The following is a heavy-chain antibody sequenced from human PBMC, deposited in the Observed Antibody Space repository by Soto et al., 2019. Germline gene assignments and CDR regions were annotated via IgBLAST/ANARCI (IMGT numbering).Heavy chain of an antibody. Sequence: QLQLQESGPGLVKPSETLSLTCSVSGGSISSSSFYWGWVRQPPGKGLEWIASIYSSGYTYYNPSLKSRVTISIDTSKNQFSLKLGSVTAADTAVFYCARHTLIVGRLHGFDMWGQGTMVTVSS. J-gene: IGHJ3*02. V-gene: IGHV4-39*01. CDR2: IYSSGYT. CDR1: GGSISSSSFY. D-gene: IGHD3-22*01. CDR3: ARHTLIVGRLHGFDM.